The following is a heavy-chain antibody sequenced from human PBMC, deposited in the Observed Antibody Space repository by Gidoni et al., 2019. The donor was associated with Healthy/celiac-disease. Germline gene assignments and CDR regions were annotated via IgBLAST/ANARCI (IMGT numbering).Heavy chain of an antibody. CDR1: GGSISSSSYY. CDR3: ARFSSGYDVDY. Sequence: QLQLQESGPGLVKPSETLSLTCTVSGGSISSSSYYWGWIRQPPGKGLEWIGSIYYSGSTYYNPSLKSRVTISVDTSKNQFSLKLSSVTAADTAVYYCARFSSGYDVDYWGQGTLVTVSS. D-gene: IGHD5-12*01. V-gene: IGHV4-39*01. CDR2: IYYSGST. J-gene: IGHJ4*02.